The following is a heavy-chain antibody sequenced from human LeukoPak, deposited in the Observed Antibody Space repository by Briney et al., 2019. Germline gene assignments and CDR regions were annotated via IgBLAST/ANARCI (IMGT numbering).Heavy chain of an antibody. CDR2: IRYDGSNK. D-gene: IGHD5-24*01. CDR3: AKDGYGYNHIDY. CDR1: GFTFSDYG. V-gene: IGHV3-30*02. J-gene: IGHJ4*02. Sequence: PGGSLGLSCAASGFTFSDYGMHWVRQAPGKGLEWVAFIRYDGSNKEYVDSVKGRFTISRDNAMHTLYLQMNSLRTEDTAVYYCAKDGYGYNHIDYWGQGTLVTVSS.